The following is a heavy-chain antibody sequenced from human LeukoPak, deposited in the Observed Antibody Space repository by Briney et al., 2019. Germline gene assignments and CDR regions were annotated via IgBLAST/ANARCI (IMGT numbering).Heavy chain of an antibody. Sequence: GGSLRLSCAASGFTFSSYAMHWVRQAPGKGLEWVAVISYDGSNKYYADSVKGRFTISRDNYKNTLYLQMNSLRAEDTAVYYCATLPPTLDYWGREPWSPSPQ. CDR2: ISYDGSNK. V-gene: IGHV3-30-3*01. D-gene: IGHD2-15*01. J-gene: IGHJ4*02. CDR3: ATLPPTLDY. CDR1: GFTFSSYA.